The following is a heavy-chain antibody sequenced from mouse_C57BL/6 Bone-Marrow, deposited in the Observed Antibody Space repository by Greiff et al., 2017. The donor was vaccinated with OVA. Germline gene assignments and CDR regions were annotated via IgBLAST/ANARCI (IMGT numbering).Heavy chain of an antibody. Sequence: VKVVESGPGLVQPSQSLSITCTVSGFSLTSYGVHWVRQSPGKGLEWLGVIWSGGSTDYNAAFISRLSISKDNSKSQVFFKMNSLQADDTAIYYCATPGGYYLYWYFDVWGTGTTVTVSS. CDR1: GFSLTSYG. CDR2: IWSGGST. CDR3: ATPGGYYLYWYFDV. D-gene: IGHD2-3*01. V-gene: IGHV2-2*01. J-gene: IGHJ1*03.